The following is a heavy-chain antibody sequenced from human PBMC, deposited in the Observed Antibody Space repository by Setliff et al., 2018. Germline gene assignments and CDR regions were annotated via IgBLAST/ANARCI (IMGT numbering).Heavy chain of an antibody. CDR3: VRTDYSDGRYSMDV. D-gene: IGHD6-19*01. Sequence: ASVKVSCKASGYTFTSDGISWVRQAPGQGLEWMGWISAYNGNTNYAQKLQGRVTMTTDTSTSTAYMELRSLRYDDTAVYYCVRTDYSDGRYSMDVWGKGTTVTVSS. CDR2: ISAYNGNT. V-gene: IGHV1-18*01. CDR1: GYTFTSDG. J-gene: IGHJ6*03.